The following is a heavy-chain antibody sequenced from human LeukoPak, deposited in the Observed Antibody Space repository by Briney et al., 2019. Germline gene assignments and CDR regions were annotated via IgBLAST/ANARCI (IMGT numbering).Heavy chain of an antibody. D-gene: IGHD1-14*01. J-gene: IGHJ6*03. CDR1: GFTFSSYE. CDR3: ARGSHSNKPSYYYMDV. V-gene: IGHV3-48*03. Sequence: GGSLRLSCAGSGFTFSSYEMNWVRQAPGKGLEWVSYISSSGSTIYYADSVKGRFTISRDNAKNSLYLQMNSLRAEDTAVYYCARGSHSNKPSYYYMDVWGKGTTVTVSS. CDR2: ISSSGSTI.